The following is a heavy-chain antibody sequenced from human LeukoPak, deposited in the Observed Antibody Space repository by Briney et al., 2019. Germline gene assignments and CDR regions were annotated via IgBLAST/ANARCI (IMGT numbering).Heavy chain of an antibody. CDR2: VRPDGDQA. CDR1: GFLFSNYW. V-gene: IGHV3-7*01. CDR3: VRLMGDVTTYDF. D-gene: IGHD3/OR15-3a*01. Sequence: AGGSLRLSCAASGFLFSNYWMSWVRQAPGKGLEWVASVRPDGDQAYYLAAIRGRFTIYRDNAEKSLFLQMSSLGAEDTAVYYCVRLMGDVTTYDFWGRGTLVAVSS. J-gene: IGHJ4*02.